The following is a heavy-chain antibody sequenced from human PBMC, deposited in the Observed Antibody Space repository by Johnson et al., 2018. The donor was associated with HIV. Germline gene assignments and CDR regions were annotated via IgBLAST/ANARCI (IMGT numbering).Heavy chain of an antibody. D-gene: IGHD6-13*01. V-gene: IGHV3-23*04. Sequence: VQLVESGGGLVQPGGSLRLSCAASGFTFSTYAMSWVRQAPGRGLEWVSAISGGGGSTIYYGDSVKGRFTISRDNAKNSLYLQMNSLRAEDTAVYYCTTGQLGGASDIWGQGTMVTVSS. CDR2: ISGGGGSTI. J-gene: IGHJ3*02. CDR1: GFTFSTYA. CDR3: TTGQLGGASDI.